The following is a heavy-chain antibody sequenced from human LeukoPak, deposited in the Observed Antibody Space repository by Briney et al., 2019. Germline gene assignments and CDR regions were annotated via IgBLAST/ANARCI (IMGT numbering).Heavy chain of an antibody. Sequence: SETLSLTCTVSGGSISNYYWSWIRQPPGKGLEWIGYIYYSGSTNYNPFLKSRVTISVDTSKNQFSLNLSSVTAADTAMYYCARDRSPEGYYDSSHWDYYHGMDVWGQGTTVTVSS. V-gene: IGHV4-59*01. J-gene: IGHJ6*02. CDR3: ARDRSPEGYYDSSHWDYYHGMDV. CDR1: GGSISNYY. CDR2: IYYSGST. D-gene: IGHD3-22*01.